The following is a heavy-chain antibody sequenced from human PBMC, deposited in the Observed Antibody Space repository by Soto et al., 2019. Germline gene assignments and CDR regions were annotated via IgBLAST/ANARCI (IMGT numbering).Heavy chain of an antibody. CDR1: GYSFPSYW. D-gene: IGHD3-22*01. J-gene: IGHJ4*02. V-gene: IGHV5-51*01. CDR2: IYPSDSDT. CDR3: ARLYHFDTSARSTGDFDS. Sequence: GESLKISCKGSGYSFPSYWIGWVRQMPGKGLEWMGIIYPSDSDTRYSPSFQGQVTISADKSIGTAYLQWSSLKASDTVIYYCARLYHFDTSARSTGDFDSWGQGTPVTVSS.